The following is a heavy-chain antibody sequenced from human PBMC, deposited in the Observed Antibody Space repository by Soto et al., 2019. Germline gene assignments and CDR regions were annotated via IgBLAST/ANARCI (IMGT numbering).Heavy chain of an antibody. CDR3: AKGPYNYYGSGSYFPGGFDP. CDR1: GFTFSSYG. CDR2: ISYDGSNK. J-gene: IGHJ5*02. V-gene: IGHV3-30*18. D-gene: IGHD3-10*01. Sequence: GGSLRLSCAASGFTFSSYGMHWVRQAPGKGLEWVAVISYDGSNKYYADSVKGRFTISRDNSKNTLYLQMNSLRAEDTAVYYCAKGPYNYYGSGSYFPGGFDPWGQGTLVTVSS.